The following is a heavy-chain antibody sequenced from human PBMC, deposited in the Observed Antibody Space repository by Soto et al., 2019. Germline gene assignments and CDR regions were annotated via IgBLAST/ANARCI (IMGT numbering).Heavy chain of an antibody. CDR3: AKGTWIQLWYFEY. V-gene: IGHV3-23*01. CDR2: ISGSGGST. J-gene: IGHJ4*02. Sequence: GVSLRLSCAASGFTFSSYAMSWVRQAPGKGLEWVSAISGSGGSTYYADSVKGRFTISRDNSKNTLYLQMNSLRAEDTAVYYCAKGTWIQLWYFEYGAQGNLVTISS. CDR1: GFTFSSYA. D-gene: IGHD5-18*01.